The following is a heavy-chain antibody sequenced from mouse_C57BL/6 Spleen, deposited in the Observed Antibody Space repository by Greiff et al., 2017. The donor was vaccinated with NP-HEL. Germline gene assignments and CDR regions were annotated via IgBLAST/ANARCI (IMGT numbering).Heavy chain of an antibody. V-gene: IGHV14-3*01. CDR2: IDPANGNT. CDR1: GFNIKNTY. CDR3: AGGYGNCFNWADY. Sequence: EVQLQQSVAELVRPGASVKLSCTASGFNIKNTYMHWVKQRPEQGLEWIGRIDPANGNTKYAPKFQGKATITADTSSNTAYLQLSSLTSEDTAVYYCAGGYGNCFNWADYWGQGTTLTVSS. D-gene: IGHD2-10*02. J-gene: IGHJ2*01.